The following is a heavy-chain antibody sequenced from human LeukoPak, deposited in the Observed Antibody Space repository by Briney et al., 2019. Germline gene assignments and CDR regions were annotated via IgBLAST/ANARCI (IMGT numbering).Heavy chain of an antibody. CDR3: ARHRLVGATTSDAFDI. D-gene: IGHD1-26*01. CDR2: IYPGDSDT. V-gene: IGHV5-51*01. Sequence: GESLKISCKGSGYSFTSYWIGWVRQMPGKGLEWMGIIYPGDSDTRYSPSFQGQVTISADKSINTAYLQWSSLKASDTAIYYCARHRLVGATTSDAFDIWGQGTMVTVSS. J-gene: IGHJ3*02. CDR1: GYSFTSYW.